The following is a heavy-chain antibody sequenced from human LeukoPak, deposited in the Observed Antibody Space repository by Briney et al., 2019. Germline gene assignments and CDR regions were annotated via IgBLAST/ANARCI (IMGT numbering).Heavy chain of an antibody. D-gene: IGHD3-22*01. J-gene: IGHJ4*01. V-gene: IGHV3-23*01. CDR1: GFTFSSYA. CDR3: AKSPMIVVVPDY. CDR2: ISGSGGST. Sequence: TGGSLRLSCAASGFTFSSYAMSWVRQAPGKGLEWVPAISGSGGSTYYADSVKGRFTISRDNSKNTLYLQMNSLRAEDTAVYYCAKSPMIVVVPDYXXXXXXXTVXS.